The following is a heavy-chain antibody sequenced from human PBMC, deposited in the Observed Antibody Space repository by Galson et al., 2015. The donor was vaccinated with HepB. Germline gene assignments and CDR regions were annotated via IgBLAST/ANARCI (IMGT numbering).Heavy chain of an antibody. CDR1: GFTFTSYG. CDR2: ISRGGDTS. D-gene: IGHD2/OR15-2a*01. J-gene: IGHJ4*02. CDR3: VRGTTAPDY. V-gene: IGHV3-23*01. Sequence: SLRLSCAACGFTFTSYGMSWVRQAPGKGLECVSAISRGGDTSDYADSVKGRFTVSRDSSTNMLYLQMNGLRADDTAIYYCVRGTTAPDYWGQGTLVTVSS.